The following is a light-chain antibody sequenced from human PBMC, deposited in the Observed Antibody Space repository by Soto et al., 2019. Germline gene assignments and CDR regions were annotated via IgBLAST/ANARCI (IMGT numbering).Light chain of an antibody. Sequence: IQMTQSPSSLSASVGDRVTITCRASQSISSYLNWYQQKPGKAPKPLIYAASSLQSGVPSRFSGSGSGTDFTLTISSLQPEDFATYYCQQSYSTPRTFGGGTKVDIK. V-gene: IGKV1-39*01. J-gene: IGKJ4*01. CDR2: AAS. CDR3: QQSYSTPRT. CDR1: QSISSY.